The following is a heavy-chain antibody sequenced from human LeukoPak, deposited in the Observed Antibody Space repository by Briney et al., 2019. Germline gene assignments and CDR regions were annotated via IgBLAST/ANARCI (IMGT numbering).Heavy chain of an antibody. J-gene: IGHJ4*02. CDR2: ISSSSSYI. V-gene: IGHV3-21*01. CDR1: GFTFSSYS. Sequence: GGSLRLSCAASGFTFSSYSMNWVRQAPGKGLEWFSSISSSSSYIYYADSVKGRFTISRDNAKNSLYLQMNSLRAEDTAVYYCARGDSSGWYGFDYWGQGTLVTVSS. CDR3: ARGDSSGWYGFDY. D-gene: IGHD6-19*01.